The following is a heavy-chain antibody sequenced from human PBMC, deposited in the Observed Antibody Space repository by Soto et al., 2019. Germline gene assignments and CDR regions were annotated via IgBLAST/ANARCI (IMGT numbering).Heavy chain of an antibody. Sequence: QVQLVQSGAAVREPGASVKISCKASGYTFTTYYIHWVRQAPGQGLEWMGIINPSSGSAGYAQKFLISVTMTRNTPPSRFYMELCSLKSGDTAVYYCARGHDLAYWHYGWDVWAQGTTVTVSS. V-gene: IGHV1-46*03. CDR2: INPSSGSA. D-gene: IGHD1-7*01. CDR1: GYTFTTYY. J-gene: IGHJ6*02. CDR3: ARGHDLAYWHYGWDV.